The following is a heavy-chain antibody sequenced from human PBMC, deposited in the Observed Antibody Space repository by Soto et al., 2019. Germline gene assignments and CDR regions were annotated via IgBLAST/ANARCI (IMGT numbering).Heavy chain of an antibody. CDR1: GYILTELS. V-gene: IGHV1-24*01. D-gene: IGHD3-3*01. Sequence: ASVKVSCKVSGYILTELSMHWVRQAPGKGLEWMGGFDLEDGETIYAQKFQGRVTMTEDTSTDTAYMELSSLRSEDTAVYYCATGLRKSEFWSGAQGYYYYSGMDVWGQGTTVTVSS. J-gene: IGHJ6*02. CDR3: ATGLRKSEFWSGAQGYYYYSGMDV. CDR2: FDLEDGET.